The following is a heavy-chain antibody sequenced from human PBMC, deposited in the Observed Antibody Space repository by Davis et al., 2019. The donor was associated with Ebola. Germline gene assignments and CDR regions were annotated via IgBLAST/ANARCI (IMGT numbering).Heavy chain of an antibody. CDR1: GYTFTNYG. J-gene: IGHJ6*04. Sequence: AASVKVSCKASGYTFTNYGITWVRQAPGQGLEWMGWINPHNGNTNYAQNVQGRVTMTTDTSTSTAYMEVGSLRSDDTAVYFCARTYSGSRIIMDVWGKGTTVTVSS. CDR3: ARTYSGSRIIMDV. D-gene: IGHD6-13*01. V-gene: IGHV1-18*04. CDR2: INPHNGNT.